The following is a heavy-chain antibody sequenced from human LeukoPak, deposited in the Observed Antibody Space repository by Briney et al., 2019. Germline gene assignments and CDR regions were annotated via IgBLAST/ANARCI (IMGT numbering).Heavy chain of an antibody. Sequence: PSETLSLTCTVSGGSISSYYWSWLRQPAGKGLEWIGRIYTSGSTNYNPSLKSRVTMSVDTSKNQFSLKLSSVTAADTAVYYCASESEYCSSTSCLYYFDYWGQGTLVSVSS. J-gene: IGHJ4*02. CDR1: GGSISSYY. CDR3: ASESEYCSSTSCLYYFDY. CDR2: IYTSGST. D-gene: IGHD2-2*01. V-gene: IGHV4-4*07.